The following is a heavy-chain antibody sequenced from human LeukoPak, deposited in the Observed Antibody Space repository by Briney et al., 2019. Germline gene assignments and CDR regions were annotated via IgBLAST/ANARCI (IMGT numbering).Heavy chain of an antibody. CDR1: GGSISSSSYY. V-gene: IGHV4-39*07. D-gene: IGHD1-26*01. CDR2: IYYSGST. J-gene: IGHJ4*02. Sequence: PSETLSLTCTVSGGSISSSSYYWGWIRQPPGKGLEWIGSIYYSGSTYYNPSLKSRVTISVDTSKNQFSLKLSSVTAADTAVYYCARDLFRVREPTDYWGQGTLVTVSS. CDR3: ARDLFRVREPTDY.